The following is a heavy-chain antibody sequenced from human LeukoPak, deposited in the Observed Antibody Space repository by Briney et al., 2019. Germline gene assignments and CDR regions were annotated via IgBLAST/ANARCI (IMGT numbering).Heavy chain of an antibody. J-gene: IGHJ6*03. V-gene: IGHV1-24*01. Sequence: ASVKVSCKVSGYTLTELSMHWVRQAPGKGLEWMGGFDPEDGETIYAQKFQGRVTMTEDTSTDTAYMELSSLRSEDTAVYYCATIGWLHSYYYYYMDVWGKGTTVTVSS. CDR2: FDPEDGET. D-gene: IGHD5-24*01. CDR1: GYTLTELS. CDR3: ATIGWLHSYYYYYMDV.